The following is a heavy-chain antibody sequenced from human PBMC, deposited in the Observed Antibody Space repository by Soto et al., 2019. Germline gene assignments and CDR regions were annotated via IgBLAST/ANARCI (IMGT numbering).Heavy chain of an antibody. V-gene: IGHV5-51*01. D-gene: IGHD6-13*01. J-gene: IGHJ4*02. Sequence: GESLKISCKGSGYSFTSYWIGWVRQMPGKGLEWMGIIYPGDSDTRYSPSFQGQVTISADKSISTAYLQWSSLKASDTAMYYGARQGEEYSSSWLFDYWGQGTLVTVSS. CDR3: ARQGEEYSSSWLFDY. CDR1: GYSFTSYW. CDR2: IYPGDSDT.